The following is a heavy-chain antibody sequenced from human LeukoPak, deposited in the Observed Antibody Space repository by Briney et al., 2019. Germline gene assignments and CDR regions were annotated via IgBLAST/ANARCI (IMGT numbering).Heavy chain of an antibody. D-gene: IGHD4-23*01. CDR1: GFTFCSYW. J-gene: IGHJ4*02. Sequence: PGGSLRLSCAAAGFTFCSYWRHWGRHAPGKGRVWISRINSDGSGTSYAGSVKGRFTISRDNANNTLYLQMTSLRAEDTAVYYCARADDGANSWVNYWGQGTLVTVSS. CDR2: INSDGSGT. CDR3: ARADDGANSWVNY. V-gene: IGHV3-74*01.